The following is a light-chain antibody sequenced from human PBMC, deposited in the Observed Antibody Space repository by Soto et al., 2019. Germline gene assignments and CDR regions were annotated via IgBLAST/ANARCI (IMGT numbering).Light chain of an antibody. J-gene: IGKJ1*01. V-gene: IGKV1-17*01. CDR3: LQHNSYPRT. CDR2: SAS. CDR1: QGIRND. Sequence: DIQLTQSPSFLSPSIGESVTITCLASQGIRNDLGWYQQKPGKAPKRLIYSASSLQSGVPSRFSGSGSGTEFTLTISSLQPEDFATYYCLQHNSYPRTFGQGTKVDTK.